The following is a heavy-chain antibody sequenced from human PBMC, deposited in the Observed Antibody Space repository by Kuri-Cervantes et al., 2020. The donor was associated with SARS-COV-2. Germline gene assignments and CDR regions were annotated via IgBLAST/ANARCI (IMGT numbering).Heavy chain of an antibody. V-gene: IGHV4-59*11. D-gene: IGHD6-6*01. J-gene: IGHJ3*02. CDR3: ARRQLVSGLNEDAFDI. CDR1: GGSISSHY. Sequence: SETLSLTCTVSGGSISSHYWSWIRQPPGKGLEWIGYIYYSGSTNYNPSLKSRVTISVDTSKNQFSLKLSSVTAADTAVYYCARRQLVSGLNEDAFDIWGQGTMVT. CDR2: IYYSGST.